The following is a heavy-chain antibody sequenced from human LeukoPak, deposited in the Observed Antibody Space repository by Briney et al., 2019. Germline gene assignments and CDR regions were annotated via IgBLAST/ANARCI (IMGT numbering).Heavy chain of an antibody. CDR2: IYTSGST. CDR1: GGSISSYY. D-gene: IGHD3-3*01. J-gene: IGHJ4*02. Sequence: SGTLSLTCTVSGGSISSYYWSWIRQPAGKGLEWIGRIYTSGSTNYNPSLKSRVTMSVDTSKNQFSLKLSSVTAADTAVYYCAREGVTYYDFWSGYYYFDYWGQGTLVTVSS. V-gene: IGHV4-4*07. CDR3: AREGVTYYDFWSGYYYFDY.